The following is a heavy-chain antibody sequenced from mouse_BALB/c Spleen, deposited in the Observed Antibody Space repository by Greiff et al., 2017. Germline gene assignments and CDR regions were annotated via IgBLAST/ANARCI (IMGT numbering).Heavy chain of an antibody. CDR3: ARRRITTEDYYAMDY. Sequence: DVQLVESGGDLVKPGGSLKLSCAASGFTFSSYGMSWVRQTPDKRLEWVATISSGGSYTYYPDSVKGRFTISRDNAKNTLYLQMSSLKSEDTAMYYCARRRITTEDYYAMDYWGQGTSVTVSS. CDR1: GFTFSSYG. D-gene: IGHD1-2*01. CDR2: ISSGGSYT. J-gene: IGHJ4*01. V-gene: IGHV5-6*01.